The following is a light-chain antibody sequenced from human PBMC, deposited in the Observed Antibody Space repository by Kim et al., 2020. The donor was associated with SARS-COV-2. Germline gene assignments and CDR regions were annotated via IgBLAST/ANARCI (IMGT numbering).Light chain of an antibody. Sequence: GEVATLSARASQSVSSNLAWYQQKTGQAPRLLISGASTGATGIPARLSGSGSGTEFTLTISSLQSEDFAVYYCQQYNNWPPWTFGQGTKVDIK. J-gene: IGKJ1*01. CDR1: QSVSSN. CDR2: GAS. CDR3: QQYNNWPPWT. V-gene: IGKV3-15*01.